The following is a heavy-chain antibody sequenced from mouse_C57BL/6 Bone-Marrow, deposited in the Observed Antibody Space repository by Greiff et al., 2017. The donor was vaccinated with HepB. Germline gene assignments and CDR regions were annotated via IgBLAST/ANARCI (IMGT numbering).Heavy chain of an antibody. CDR2: IDPSDSET. CDR3: ARGGGRGYFDV. V-gene: IGHV1-52*01. Sequence: QVQLQQPGAELVRPGSSVKLSCKASGYTFTSYWMHWVKQRPIQGLEWIGNIDPSDSETHYNQKFKDKATVTVDKSSSTAYMQLSSLTSEDSAVYYCARGGGRGYFDVWGTGTTVTVSS. J-gene: IGHJ1*03. CDR1: GYTFTSYW.